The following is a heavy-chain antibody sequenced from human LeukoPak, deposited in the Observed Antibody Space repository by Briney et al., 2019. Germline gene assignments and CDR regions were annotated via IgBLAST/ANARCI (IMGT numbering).Heavy chain of an antibody. V-gene: IGHV3-30-3*01. D-gene: IGHD3-22*01. CDR2: ISYDGSNK. CDR1: GFTFSSYA. Sequence: PGRSLRLSCAASGFTFSSYAMHWVRQAPGKGLEWVAVISYDGSNKYYADSVKGRFTISRDNSKNTLYLQMNSLRAEDTAVYYCARSWGGSGYYMRPSSDYWGQGTLVTVSS. J-gene: IGHJ4*02. CDR3: ARSWGGSGYYMRPSSDY.